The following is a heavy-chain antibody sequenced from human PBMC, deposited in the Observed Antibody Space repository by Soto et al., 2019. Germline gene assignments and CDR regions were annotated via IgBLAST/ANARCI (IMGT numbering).Heavy chain of an antibody. V-gene: IGHV3-66*01. J-gene: IGHJ4*02. Sequence: EVQVVESGGGLVQPGGSLRLSCAASGFTVSNLYMTWVHQAPGKGLEWVSVISSDDRTYYADSVKGRFTISRDNSKNTLYLEMSSLRAEDTAVYYCARDIFGGSYDFWHGGQGTLVTVSS. CDR2: ISSDDRT. CDR3: ARDIFGGSYDFWH. CDR1: GFTVSNLY. D-gene: IGHD3-3*01.